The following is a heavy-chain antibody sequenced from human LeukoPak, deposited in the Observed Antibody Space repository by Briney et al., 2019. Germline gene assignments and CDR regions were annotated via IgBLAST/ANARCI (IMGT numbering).Heavy chain of an antibody. Sequence: GGSLRLSCAASGFTFSSYAMHWVRQAPGKGLEWVAVISYDGSNKHYADSVKGRFTISRDNSKNTLYLQMNSLRAEDTAVYYCARVLYYYDGSGPFDYWGQGTLVTVSS. CDR3: ARVLYYYDGSGPFDY. CDR2: ISYDGSNK. J-gene: IGHJ4*02. D-gene: IGHD3-22*01. CDR1: GFTFSSYA. V-gene: IGHV3-30-3*01.